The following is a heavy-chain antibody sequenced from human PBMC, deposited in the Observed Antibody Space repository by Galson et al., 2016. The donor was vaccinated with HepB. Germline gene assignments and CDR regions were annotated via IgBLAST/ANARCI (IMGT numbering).Heavy chain of an antibody. CDR1: GFRFRDYH. Sequence: SLRLSCAVSGFRFRDYHMGWIRQAPGKGLEWISYISKSDSDIDYADSVKGRFTISRDSGKKALYLQMDSLRPEDTAVYYCATGAYLGWFWGQGTLVTVSS. CDR3: ATGAYLGWF. V-gene: IGHV3-11*01. J-gene: IGHJ4*02. CDR2: ISKSDSDI. D-gene: IGHD3-3*01.